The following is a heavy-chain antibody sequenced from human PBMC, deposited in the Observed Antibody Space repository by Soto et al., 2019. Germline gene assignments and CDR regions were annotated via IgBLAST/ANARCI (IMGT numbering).Heavy chain of an antibody. CDR2: ISSYGADT. D-gene: IGHD6-19*01. CDR1: GFTFTSYA. V-gene: IGHV3-64D*06. CDR3: VKEGYMRSDWYGQFDY. J-gene: IGHJ4*02. Sequence: LRLSCSASGFTFTSYAMHWVRQAPGKGLEFVSAISSYGADTYYAASVKGRFAISRDNPKNTLYLQMSSLRAEDTALYYCVKEGYMRSDWYGQFDYWGQGALVTVSS.